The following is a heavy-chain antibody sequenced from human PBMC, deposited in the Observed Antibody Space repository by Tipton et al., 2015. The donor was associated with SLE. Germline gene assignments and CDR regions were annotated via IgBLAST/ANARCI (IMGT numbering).Heavy chain of an antibody. CDR1: GGSISSSSYY. V-gene: IGHV4-39*07. D-gene: IGHD3-22*01. CDR3: VRGSDRSGYFGAFDI. Sequence: TLSLTCTVSGGSISSSSYYWGWIRQPPGKGLEWIGSIYYSGTTYYNPSLKSRVTISVDTSKNQFSLKLSSVTAADTAVYYCVRGSDRSGYFGAFDIWGQGATVTVSS. CDR2: IYYSGTT. J-gene: IGHJ3*02.